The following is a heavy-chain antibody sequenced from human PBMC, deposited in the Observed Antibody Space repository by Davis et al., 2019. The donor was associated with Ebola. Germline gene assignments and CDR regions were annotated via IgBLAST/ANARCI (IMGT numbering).Heavy chain of an antibody. CDR2: IYYSGST. D-gene: IGHD1-26*01. CDR3: ARDLGAAAGY. Sequence: SETLSLTCTVSGGSISSYYWSWIRQPPGKGLEWIGYIYYSGSTNYNPSLKSRVTISVDTSKNQFSLKLSSVTAADTAVYYCARDLGAAAGYWGQRTLVTVSS. J-gene: IGHJ4*02. CDR1: GGSISSYY. V-gene: IGHV4-59*01.